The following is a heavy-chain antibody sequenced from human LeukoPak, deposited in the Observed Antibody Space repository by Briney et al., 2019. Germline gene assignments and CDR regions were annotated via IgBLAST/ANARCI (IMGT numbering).Heavy chain of an antibody. V-gene: IGHV3-23*01. CDR3: AKGLGNPYWFDC. Sequence: PGGSQRFSGAAGGFTVSRYARGWLRQPQGKGLEWVSDIGGGGDFIYYADSVKGRFTISRDNSKNTLYLQVNSLSAEDTAVYYCAKGLGNPYWFDCWGQGTLVTVSS. J-gene: IGHJ4*02. CDR1: GFTVSRYA. D-gene: IGHD4-23*01. CDR2: IGGGGDFI.